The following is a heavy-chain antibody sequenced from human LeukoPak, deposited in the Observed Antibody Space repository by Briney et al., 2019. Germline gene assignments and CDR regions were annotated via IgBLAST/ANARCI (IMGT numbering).Heavy chain of an antibody. CDR3: AKDRYSSGWSPDY. CDR1: GFTFSSYA. D-gene: IGHD6-19*01. J-gene: IGHJ4*02. V-gene: IGHV3-23*01. Sequence: GGSLRLSCAASGFTFSSYAMSWVRQAPGKGLEWVSDINGSGGSTYYADSVKGRFTISRDNSKNTLYLQMNSLRAEDTAVYYCAKDRYSSGWSPDYWGQGTLVTVSS. CDR2: INGSGGST.